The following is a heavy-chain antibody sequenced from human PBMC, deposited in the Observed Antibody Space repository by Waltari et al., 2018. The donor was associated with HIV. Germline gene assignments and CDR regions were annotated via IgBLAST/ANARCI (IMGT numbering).Heavy chain of an antibody. Sequence: QVQLVQSGAEVKKPGASVKVSCKASGYTFTSYGISWVRKAPGQGLEWMGWVSAYKGHTNDARTLRCIVTMTTDTSTSTAYMERRSLRSDDTAVYYGARVDYDSSGANWFDPWGQGTLVTVSS. CDR1: GYTFTSYG. V-gene: IGHV1-18*01. D-gene: IGHD3-22*01. CDR2: VSAYKGHT. J-gene: IGHJ5*02. CDR3: ARVDYDSSGANWFDP.